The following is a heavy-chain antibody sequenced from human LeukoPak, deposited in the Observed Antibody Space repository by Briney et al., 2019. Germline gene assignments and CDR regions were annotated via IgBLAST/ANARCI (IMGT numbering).Heavy chain of an antibody. CDR1: GGSISSSSYY. CDR2: IYYSGST. Sequence: SETLSLICTVSGGSISSSSYYWGWIRQPPGKGLEWIGSIYYSGSTYYNPSLKSRVTISVDTSKNQFSLKLSSVTAADTAVYYCARRSRIAAAGFFDYWGQGTLVTVSS. J-gene: IGHJ4*02. V-gene: IGHV4-39*01. D-gene: IGHD6-13*01. CDR3: ARRSRIAAAGFFDY.